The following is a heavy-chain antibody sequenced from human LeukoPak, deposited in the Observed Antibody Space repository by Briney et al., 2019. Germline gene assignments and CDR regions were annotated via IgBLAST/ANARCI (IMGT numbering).Heavy chain of an antibody. CDR1: GYRFTSYW. J-gene: IGHJ5*02. CDR2: IYPGDSDT. CDR3: ARRDFAGSGSYAGGWFDP. V-gene: IGHV5-51*01. D-gene: IGHD3-10*01. Sequence: GAALEISLKGSGYRFTSYWNGWGRQMPGKGLGWMGIIYPGDSDTRYSPSFQGQVTISADKSISTAYLQWSSLTASDTAMYYCARRDFAGSGSYAGGWFDPWGQGTLVTVSS.